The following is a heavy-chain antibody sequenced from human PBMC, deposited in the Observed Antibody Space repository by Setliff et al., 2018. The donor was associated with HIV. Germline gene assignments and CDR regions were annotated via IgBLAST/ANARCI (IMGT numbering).Heavy chain of an antibody. CDR2: IYPGGSSS. J-gene: IGHJ4*02. V-gene: IGHV5-51*01. CDR3: ARHPIHTYGYGAFDF. Sequence: GESLKISCQGSGYSFSRYWIGWVRQMPGKGLGWMGVIYPGGSSSKYSPSFQGQVTISVDTSISTAYLQWNSLKASDTAIYYCARHPIHTYGYGAFDFWGRGTLVTVSS. D-gene: IGHD5-18*01. CDR1: GYSFSRYW.